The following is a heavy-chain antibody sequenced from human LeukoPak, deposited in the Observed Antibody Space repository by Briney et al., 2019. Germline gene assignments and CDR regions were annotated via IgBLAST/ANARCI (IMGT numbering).Heavy chain of an antibody. Sequence: ASVKVSCEASGYTFSSYGITWVRQAPGQGLEWMGWISGYNGNTDYAQKLQGRVTMTTDTSTSTAYMELRSLRSDDTAVYYCATVRGSGYFDYWGQGTLVTVSS. CDR3: ATVRGSGYFDY. J-gene: IGHJ4*02. D-gene: IGHD3-16*01. CDR2: ISGYNGNT. V-gene: IGHV1-18*01. CDR1: GYTFSSYG.